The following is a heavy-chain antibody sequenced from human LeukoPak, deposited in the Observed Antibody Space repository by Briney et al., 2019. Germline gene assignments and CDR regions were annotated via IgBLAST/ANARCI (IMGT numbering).Heavy chain of an antibody. CDR2: ISAYNGNT. Sequence: ASVKVSCKASGYTFTSYGISWVRQAPGQGLEWMGWISAYNGNTNYAQKLQGRVTMTTDTSTSTAYMELSSLRSEDTAVYYCAADSQYYDSSGYPSGTPDFDYWGQGTLVTVSS. D-gene: IGHD3-22*01. CDR3: AADSQYYDSSGYPSGTPDFDY. CDR1: GYTFTSYG. V-gene: IGHV1-18*01. J-gene: IGHJ4*02.